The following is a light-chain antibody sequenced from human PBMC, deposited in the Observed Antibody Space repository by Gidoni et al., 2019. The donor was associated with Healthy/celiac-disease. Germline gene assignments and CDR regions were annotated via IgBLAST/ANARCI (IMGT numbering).Light chain of an antibody. CDR2: WAS. J-gene: IGKJ2*02. CDR3: QQYYNSPRT. CDR1: QSVLYSSNNKNY. Sequence: DIVMTQSPDSLAVSLGERATINCKSSQSVLYSSNNKNYLAWYQQKPRQPPKLLIYWASTRESGVPDRFSGSGSGTDFTLTISSLQAEDVAVYYCQQYYNSPRTFGQXTKLEIK. V-gene: IGKV4-1*01.